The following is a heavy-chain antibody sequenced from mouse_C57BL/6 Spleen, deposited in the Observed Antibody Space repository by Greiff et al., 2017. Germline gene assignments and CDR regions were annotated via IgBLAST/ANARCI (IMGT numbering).Heavy chain of an antibody. J-gene: IGHJ2*01. Sequence: EVHLVESGGGLVQPGGSMKLSCAASGFTFSDAWMDWVRQSPEKGLEWVAEIRNKANNHATYYAESVKGRFTISRDDSKSSVYLQMNSLRAEDTGIYYCTRTAQATLGYWGQGTTLTVSS. CDR2: IRNKANNHAT. CDR1: GFTFSDAW. D-gene: IGHD3-2*02. CDR3: TRTAQATLGY. V-gene: IGHV6-6*01.